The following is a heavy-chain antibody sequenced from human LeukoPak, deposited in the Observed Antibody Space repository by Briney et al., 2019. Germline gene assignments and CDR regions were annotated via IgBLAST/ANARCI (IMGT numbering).Heavy chain of an antibody. CDR3: ARGYSSSWYLD. D-gene: IGHD6-13*01. CDR2: ISSSSSYI. V-gene: IGHV3-21*01. Sequence: GGSLRLSCAASGFTFRSYTMNWVRQAPGKGLEWVSSISSSSSYIYYADSVKGRFTISRDNAQNSLYLQMNSLRADDTAVYYCARGYSSSWYLDWGQGTLVTVSS. J-gene: IGHJ4*02. CDR1: GFTFRSYT.